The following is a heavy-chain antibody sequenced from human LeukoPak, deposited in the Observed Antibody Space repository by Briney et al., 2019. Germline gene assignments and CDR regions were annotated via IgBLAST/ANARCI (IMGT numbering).Heavy chain of an antibody. CDR2: ISWNSGSI. D-gene: IGHD3-9*01. CDR1: GFTFTSTP. J-gene: IGHJ4*02. Sequence: SLRLSCVVSGFTFTSTPMNWVRQAPGKGLEWVSGISWNSGSIGYADSVKGRFTISRDNAKNSLYLQMNSLRAEDTALYYCAKDGNYDILTGYYINWGQGTLVTVSS. CDR3: AKDGNYDILTGYYIN. V-gene: IGHV3-9*01.